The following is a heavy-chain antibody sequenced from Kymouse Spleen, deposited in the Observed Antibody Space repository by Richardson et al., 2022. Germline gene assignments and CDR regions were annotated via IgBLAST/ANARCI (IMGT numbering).Heavy chain of an antibody. CDR3: ARDNNSPNHSPSFDY. CDR1: GYSFTSYW. J-gene: IGHJ4*02. V-gene: IGHV5-51*01. D-gene: IGHD4-23*01. CDR2: IYPGDSDT. Sequence: EVQLVQSGAEVKKPGESLKISCKGSGYSFTSYWIGWVRQMPGKGLEWMGIIYPGDSDTRYSPSFQGQVTISADKSISTAYLQWSSLKASDTAMYYCARDNNSPNHSPSFDYWGQGTLVTVSS.